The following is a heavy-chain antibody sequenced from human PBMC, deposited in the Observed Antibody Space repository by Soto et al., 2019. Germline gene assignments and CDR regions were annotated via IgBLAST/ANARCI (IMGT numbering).Heavy chain of an antibody. CDR2: IKSKTDGGTT. D-gene: IGHD3-22*01. Sequence: GGSLRLSCAASGFTFSNAWMNWVRQAPGKGLEWVGRIKSKTDGGTTDYAAPVKGRFTISRDDSKNTLYLQMNSLKTEDTAVYYCTTDGPPYDYDSSGYCFYWGQGTLVTVSS. CDR3: TTDGPPYDYDSSGYCFY. J-gene: IGHJ4*02. V-gene: IGHV3-15*07. CDR1: GFTFSNAW.